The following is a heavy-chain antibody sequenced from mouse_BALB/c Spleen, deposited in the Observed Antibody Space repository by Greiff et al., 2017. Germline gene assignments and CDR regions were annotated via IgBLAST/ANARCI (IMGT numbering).Heavy chain of an antibody. V-gene: IGHV5-6-5*01. CDR3: AREAYDYDSAWFAY. J-gene: IGHJ3*01. Sequence: EVQGVESGGGLVKPGGSLKLSCAASGFTFSSYAMSWVRQTPEKRLEWVASISSGGSTYYPDSVKGRFTISRDNARNILYLQMSSLRSEDTAMYYCAREAYDYDSAWFAYWGQGTLVTVSA. D-gene: IGHD2-4*01. CDR1: GFTFSSYA. CDR2: ISSGGST.